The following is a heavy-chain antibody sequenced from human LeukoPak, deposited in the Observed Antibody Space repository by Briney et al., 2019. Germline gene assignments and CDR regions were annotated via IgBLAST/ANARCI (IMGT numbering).Heavy chain of an antibody. Sequence: ASVKVSCKASGYTFTRYYMHWVRQAPGQGLEWMGWINPNSGGTNYAQKFQGRVTMTRDTSISTAYMELSRLRSDDTAVYYCARGRRITIFGVVIRANWFDPWGQGTLVTVSS. V-gene: IGHV1-2*02. CDR2: INPNSGGT. CDR3: ARGRRITIFGVVIRANWFDP. J-gene: IGHJ5*02. D-gene: IGHD3-3*01. CDR1: GYTFTRYY.